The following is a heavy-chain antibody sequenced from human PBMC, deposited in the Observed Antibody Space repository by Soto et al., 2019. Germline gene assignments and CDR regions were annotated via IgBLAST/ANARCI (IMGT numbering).Heavy chain of an antibody. CDR3: ARDQEVHDSRGHKIRAMDV. V-gene: IGHV3-48*03. D-gene: IGHD6-19*01. CDR2: ISESGTSM. CDR1: GFPFSRYE. Sequence: GGSLRLSCAASGFPFSRYEMNWVRQAPGKGLEWISYISESGTSMYYADAVKGLFAISRDNAQNSLYLQMNSLRIEDTAVYYCARDQEVHDSRGHKIRAMDVWGQGTTVTVS. J-gene: IGHJ6*02.